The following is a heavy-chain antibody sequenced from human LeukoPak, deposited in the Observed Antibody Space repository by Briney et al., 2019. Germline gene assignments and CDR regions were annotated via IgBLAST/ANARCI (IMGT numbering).Heavy chain of an antibody. J-gene: IGHJ5*02. CDR2: IYYSGST. CDR1: GGSISSSSYY. CDR3: ARDTFSSGWYYPGWFDP. D-gene: IGHD6-19*01. Sequence: SETLSLTCTVSGGSISSSSYYWGWIRQPPGKGLEWIGSIYYSGSTYYNPSLKSRVTISVDTSKNQFSLKLSSVTAADTAVYYCARDTFSSGWYYPGWFDPWGQGTLVTVSS. V-gene: IGHV4-39*07.